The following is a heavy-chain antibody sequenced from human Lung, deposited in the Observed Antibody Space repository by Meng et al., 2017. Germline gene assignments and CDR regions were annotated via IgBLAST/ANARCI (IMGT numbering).Heavy chain of an antibody. V-gene: IGHV1-3*04. Sequence: QVQRVQSGAEGKKPGAAVKGAGQASGYSFTTYGMHWLRQAPGQRLEWMGWINTDNGDTHYSQKFQGRVTITRDTSARTAYMELSSLRSEDTAVYFCARDERGGPYYFDYWGQGTLVTVSS. CDR2: INTDNGDT. CDR1: GYSFTTYG. CDR3: ARDERGGPYYFDY. J-gene: IGHJ4*02.